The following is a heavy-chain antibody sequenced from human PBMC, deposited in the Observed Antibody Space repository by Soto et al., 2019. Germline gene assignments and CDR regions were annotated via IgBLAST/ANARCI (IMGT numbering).Heavy chain of an antibody. CDR1: GYSFTLYL. CDR2: IYPGDSDT. V-gene: IGHV5-51*01. Sequence: GESLNISCTGSGYSFTLYLIGWVRQLPGKGLEWMGIIYPGDSDTRYSPSFQGQVTISADKSISTAYLQWSSLKASDTAMYYCALYYYGMDVWGQGTTVTVSS. J-gene: IGHJ6*02. CDR3: ALYYYGMDV.